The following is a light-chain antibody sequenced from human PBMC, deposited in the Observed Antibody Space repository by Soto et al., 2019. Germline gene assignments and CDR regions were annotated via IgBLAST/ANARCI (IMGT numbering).Light chain of an antibody. Sequence: QSALTQPASVSGSPGQSITSSCTGTSSYVGGYNYVSWYQQHPGRAPKLMIYDVGNRPSGVSNRFSGSKSGNTASLTISGLQAEDEADYYCSSYTSSSTLIFGGATKLTVL. V-gene: IGLV2-14*01. CDR1: SSYVGGYNY. J-gene: IGLJ2*01. CDR3: SSYTSSSTLI. CDR2: DVG.